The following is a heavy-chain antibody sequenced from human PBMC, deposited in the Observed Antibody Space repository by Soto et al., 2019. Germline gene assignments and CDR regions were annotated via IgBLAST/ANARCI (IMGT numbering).Heavy chain of an antibody. Sequence: QVQLVQSGAEVKKPGSSVKVSCKASGGTFSSYAISWVRQAPGQGLEWMGGIIPIFGTADYAQKFQGRVTLTAYESTSTACRELSSLRSEDRAVYYWASHRGRSPEGRYYYGMDVWGQGTTVTVSS. D-gene: IGHD3-16*01. CDR1: GGTFSSYA. CDR3: ASHRGRSPEGRYYYGMDV. J-gene: IGHJ6*02. CDR2: IIPIFGTA. V-gene: IGHV1-69*12.